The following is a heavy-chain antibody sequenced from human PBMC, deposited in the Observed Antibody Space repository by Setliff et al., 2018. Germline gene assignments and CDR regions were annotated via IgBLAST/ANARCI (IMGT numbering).Heavy chain of an antibody. CDR3: ARTGTYRYLDY. V-gene: IGHV4-39*01. CDR1: GASISSGTYY. CDR2: IHYSGNT. D-gene: IGHD1-1*01. Sequence: SETLSLTCTVSGASISSGTYYWAWIRQPPGKGLEWIGRIHYSGNTYSNASLESRLTISVDTAKNQFSLKLTSVTAADTAVYYCARTGTYRYLDYWGQGTRVTVSS. J-gene: IGHJ4*02.